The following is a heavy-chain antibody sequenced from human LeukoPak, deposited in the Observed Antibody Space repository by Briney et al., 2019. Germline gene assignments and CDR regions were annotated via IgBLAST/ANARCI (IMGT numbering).Heavy chain of an antibody. CDR1: GFTFSNYA. CDR3: AKDITLAFLYYFDY. Sequence: PGGSLRLSCAASGFTFSNYAMNWVRQAPGKGLEWVSGISASGGSRYYADSVKGRFTISRDNSKNTLYLQMNSLRAEDTAIYYCAKDITLAFLYYFDYWGQGTLVTVSS. D-gene: IGHD1-14*01. CDR2: ISASGGSR. J-gene: IGHJ4*02. V-gene: IGHV3-23*01.